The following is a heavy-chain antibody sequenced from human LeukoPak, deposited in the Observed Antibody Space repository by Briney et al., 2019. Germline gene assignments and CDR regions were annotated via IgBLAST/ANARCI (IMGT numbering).Heavy chain of an antibody. CDR2: INPNTGDR. CDR1: GYTFTGYH. D-gene: IGHD3-16*01. J-gene: IGHJ3*01. V-gene: IGHV1-2*02. CDR3: ARLQEDFAMLMNAFDV. Sequence: ASVKVSCKASGYTFTGYHIHWVRQAPGQGLEWMGWINPNTGDRNFAQKFQGRVTLTRDTSITTAYMVVNSLRSDDTAIYYCARLQEDFAMLMNAFDVWGQGTLVTVSS.